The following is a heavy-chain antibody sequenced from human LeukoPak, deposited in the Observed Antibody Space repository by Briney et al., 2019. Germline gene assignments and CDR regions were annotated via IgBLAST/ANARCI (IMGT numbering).Heavy chain of an antibody. CDR3: ARHIVVVTAMGPPDY. CDR1: EYSFTSYW. Sequence: GESLKISCKGSEYSFTSYWIGWVRQMPGKGLEWMGIIYPGDSDTRYSPSFQGQVTISADRSISTAYLQWSSLKASDTAMYYCARHIVVVTAMGPPDYWGQGTLVTVSS. J-gene: IGHJ4*02. CDR2: IYPGDSDT. D-gene: IGHD2-21*02. V-gene: IGHV5-51*01.